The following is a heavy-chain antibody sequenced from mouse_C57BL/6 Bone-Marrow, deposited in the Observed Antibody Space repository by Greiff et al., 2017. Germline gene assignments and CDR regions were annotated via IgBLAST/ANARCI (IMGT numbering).Heavy chain of an antibody. CDR3: ARIHPYYYGSSYRYFDV. D-gene: IGHD1-1*01. Sequence: QVQLQQPGAELVMPGASVKLSCKASGYTFTSYWMHWVQQRPGQGLEWIGEIDPSDSYTNYNQKFKGKSTLTVDKSSSTAYMQLSSLTSEDSAVYYCARIHPYYYGSSYRYFDVWGTGTTVTVSS. V-gene: IGHV1-69*01. J-gene: IGHJ1*03. CDR2: IDPSDSYT. CDR1: GYTFTSYW.